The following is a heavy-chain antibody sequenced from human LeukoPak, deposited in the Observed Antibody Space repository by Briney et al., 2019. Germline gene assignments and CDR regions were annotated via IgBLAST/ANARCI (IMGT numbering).Heavy chain of an antibody. CDR1: GYTFTSYD. D-gene: IGHD3-9*01. J-gene: IGHJ4*02. Sequence: ASVKVSCKASGYTFTSYDINWVRQATGQRLEWMGWINAGNGNTKYSQKFQGRVTITRDTSASTAYMELSSLRSEDTAVYYCARPLRYFDWLLNYWGQGTLVTVSS. CDR3: ARPLRYFDWLLNY. CDR2: INAGNGNT. V-gene: IGHV1-3*01.